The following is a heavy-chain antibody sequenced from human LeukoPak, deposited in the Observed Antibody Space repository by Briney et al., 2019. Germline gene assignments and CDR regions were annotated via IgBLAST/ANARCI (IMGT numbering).Heavy chain of an antibody. CDR1: GFTFSFYW. Sequence: GGSLRLSCAASGFTFSFYWLSWVRQAPGKGLEWVASIKQDGTEEQYVDSVKGRFTISRDTAKSSLYLQMNSLRGEDTAVYYCAFGGVIAWYFDYWGQGTLVTVSP. CDR3: AFGGVIAWYFDY. D-gene: IGHD3-16*02. CDR2: IKQDGTEE. J-gene: IGHJ4*02. V-gene: IGHV3-7*01.